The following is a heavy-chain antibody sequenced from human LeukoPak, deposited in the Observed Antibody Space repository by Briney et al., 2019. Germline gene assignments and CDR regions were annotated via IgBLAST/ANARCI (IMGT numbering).Heavy chain of an antibody. V-gene: IGHV1-2*02. CDR3: ARLGAFILYYDSSGYFDS. D-gene: IGHD3-22*01. CDR2: INPKSGGT. Sequence: ASVKVSCKASGYTFTDHHMHWVRQAPGQGLEWMGWINPKSGGTNYAQKFQGRVTMSRDTSISTTYMELSSLRSDDTAVYYCARLGAFILYYDSSGYFDSRGQGTLVTVSS. CDR1: GYTFTDHH. J-gene: IGHJ4*02.